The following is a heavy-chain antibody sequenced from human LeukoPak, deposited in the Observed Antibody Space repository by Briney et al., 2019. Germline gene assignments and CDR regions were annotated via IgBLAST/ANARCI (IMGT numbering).Heavy chain of an antibody. Sequence: SETLSLTCTVSGGSISSGSYYWSWIRQPAGKGLEWIGRIYTSGSTNYNPSLKSRVTMSVDTSKNQFSLKLSSVTAADTAVYYCAREHSGYDGPPPDDAFDIWGQGTMVTVSS. V-gene: IGHV4-61*02. CDR2: IYTSGST. CDR1: GGSISSGSYY. D-gene: IGHD5-12*01. J-gene: IGHJ3*02. CDR3: AREHSGYDGPPPDDAFDI.